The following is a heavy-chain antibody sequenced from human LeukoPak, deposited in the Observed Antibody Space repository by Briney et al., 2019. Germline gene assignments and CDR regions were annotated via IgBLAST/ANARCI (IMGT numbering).Heavy chain of an antibody. CDR2: ISSRGTYM. Sequence: GGSLRLSCAASGFTVSSYGMSWVRQAPGKGLEWVSAISSRGTYMYYADSVKGRFTISRDNSKNTLYLQMNSLRAEDTAVYYCARSRDDGSGYYFYYSYYMDVWGKGTTVTISS. V-gene: IGHV3-23*01. CDR3: ARSRDDGSGYYFYYSYYMDV. D-gene: IGHD3-22*01. CDR1: GFTVSSYG. J-gene: IGHJ6*03.